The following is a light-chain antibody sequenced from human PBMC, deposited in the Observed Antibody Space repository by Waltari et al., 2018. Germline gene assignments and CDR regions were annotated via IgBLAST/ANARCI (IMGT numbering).Light chain of an antibody. CDR1: SSDVGGYNY. CDR3: SSYTSSSTPVV. J-gene: IGLJ2*01. V-gene: IGLV2-14*01. CDR2: EVS. Sequence: QSALTQPASVSGSPGQAITISCTGTSSDVGGYNYVSWYQQHPGKAPKLMIYEVSNRPSGVSNRFSASKFGNTASLTISGLQAEDEADYYCSSYTSSSTPVVFGGGTKLTVL.